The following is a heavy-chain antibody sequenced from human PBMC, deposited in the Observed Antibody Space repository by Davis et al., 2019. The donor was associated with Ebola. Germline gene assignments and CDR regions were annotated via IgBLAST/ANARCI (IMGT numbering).Heavy chain of an antibody. CDR3: ARDSGWYRFDY. D-gene: IGHD6-19*01. V-gene: IGHV3-7*01. J-gene: IGHJ4*02. Sequence: GESLKISCVASGFTFSNYWMTWVRQAPGKGLEWVANIRQDGSAKYSVDSVKGRFTMSRDNAKNSLYLQMNSLRAEDTAVYYCARDSGWYRFDYWGQGTLVTVPS. CDR1: GFTFSNYW. CDR2: IRQDGSAK.